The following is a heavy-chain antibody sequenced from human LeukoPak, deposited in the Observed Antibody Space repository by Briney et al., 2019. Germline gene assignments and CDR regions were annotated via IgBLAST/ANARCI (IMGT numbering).Heavy chain of an antibody. CDR1: GFTVSTNF. CDR2: MYRGGST. V-gene: IGHV3-53*01. D-gene: IGHD2-8*02. J-gene: IGHJ4*02. Sequence: GGSLRLSCAASGFTVSTNFMNWVRQAPGKGLEWVSIMYRGGSTYYADSVKGRFTISRDDSKNTVCLQMNSLRADDTAMYYCARGYCTGTNCLVDYWGQGNLVTVSS. CDR3: ARGYCTGTNCLVDY.